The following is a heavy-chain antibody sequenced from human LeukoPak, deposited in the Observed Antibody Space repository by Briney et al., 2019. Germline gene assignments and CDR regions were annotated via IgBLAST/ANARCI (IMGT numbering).Heavy chain of an antibody. D-gene: IGHD3-3*01. Sequence: SETLSLTCAVYGGSFSGYYWSWIRQPPGKGGEGMGEINHSGSTNHRPSLKSRVTISVDTSKNQLSLMLSSVTAADAAVYYCARSGPRYYDFWSGYPVSGMDVWGQGTTVTGSS. CDR3: ARSGPRYYDFWSGYPVSGMDV. J-gene: IGHJ6*01. V-gene: IGHV4-34*01. CDR1: GGSFSGYY. CDR2: INHSGST.